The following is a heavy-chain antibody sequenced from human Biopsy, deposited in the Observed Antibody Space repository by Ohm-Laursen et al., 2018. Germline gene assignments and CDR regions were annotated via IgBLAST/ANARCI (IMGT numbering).Heavy chain of an antibody. CDR2: IIPILGTV. D-gene: IGHD3-10*01. V-gene: IGHV1-69*04. CDR3: ASGDIGGIGLDV. J-gene: IGHJ6*02. Sequence: SVKVSCKASGDTFTTSAISWVRQVPGQGLDWMGRIIPILGTVDYGQNFQGRVTIRADTSTTFLELTSLRYDDTAAYYCASGDIGGIGLDVWGLGTTVTVSS. CDR1: GDTFTTSA.